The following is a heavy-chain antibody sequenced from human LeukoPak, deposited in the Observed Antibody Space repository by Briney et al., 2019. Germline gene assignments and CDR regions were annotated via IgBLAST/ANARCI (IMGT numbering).Heavy chain of an antibody. J-gene: IGHJ5*02. Sequence: PSETPSLTCTVSGGSISSGGYYWSWIRQHPGKGLEWIGYIYYSGSTYYNPSLKSRVTISVDTSKNQFSLKLSSVTAADTAVYYCARGRGITIFGVVIHYNWFDPWGQGTLVTVSS. D-gene: IGHD3-3*01. CDR2: IYYSGST. CDR3: ARGRGITIFGVVIHYNWFDP. V-gene: IGHV4-31*03. CDR1: GGSISSGGYY.